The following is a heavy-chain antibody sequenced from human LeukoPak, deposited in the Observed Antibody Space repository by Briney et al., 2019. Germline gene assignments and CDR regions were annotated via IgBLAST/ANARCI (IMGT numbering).Heavy chain of an antibody. CDR3: ARQGHRGWDIVVVPAAHPTYYDAFDI. CDR2: IYYSGST. CDR1: GGSISSYY. D-gene: IGHD2-2*01. V-gene: IGHV4-59*08. J-gene: IGHJ3*02. Sequence: PSETLSLTCTVSGGSISSYYWSWIRQPPGKGLEWIGYIYYSGSTNYNPSLKSRVTISVDTSKNQFSLKLSSVTAADSAVYYCARQGHRGWDIVVVPAAHPTYYDAFDIWGQGIMVTVSS.